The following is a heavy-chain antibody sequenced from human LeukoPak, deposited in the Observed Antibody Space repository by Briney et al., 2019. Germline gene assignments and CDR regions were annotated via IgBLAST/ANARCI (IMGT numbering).Heavy chain of an antibody. CDR2: ISSSAGTI. CDR1: TFTFSNSY. J-gene: IGHJ4*02. CDR3: ARTIGNGPLGHFDY. V-gene: IGHV3-11*01. D-gene: IGHD3-16*01. Sequence: GGSLRLSCVASTFTFSNSYMSWIRQAPGKGLEWISYISSSAGTIFYADSVEGRFTVSRDNTKNSLYLQMNALRADDTAVYYCARTIGNGPLGHFDYWGQGTLVTVSS.